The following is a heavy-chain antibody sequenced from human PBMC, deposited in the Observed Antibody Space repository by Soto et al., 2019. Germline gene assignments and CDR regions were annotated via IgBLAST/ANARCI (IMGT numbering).Heavy chain of an antibody. CDR3: ARGERIMITFGGVIVITPYDY. CDR2: INPSGGST. D-gene: IGHD3-16*02. V-gene: IGHV1-46*01. CDR1: GYTFTSYY. Sequence: SVKVSCKASGYTFTSYYMHWVRQAPGQGLEWMGIINPSGGSTSYAQKFQGRVTMTRDTSTSTVYMELSSLRSEDTAVYYCARGERIMITFGGVIVITPYDYWGQGTLVTVSS. J-gene: IGHJ4*02.